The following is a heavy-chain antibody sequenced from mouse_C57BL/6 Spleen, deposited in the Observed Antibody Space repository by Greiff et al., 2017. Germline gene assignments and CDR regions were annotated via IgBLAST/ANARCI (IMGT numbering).Heavy chain of an antibody. J-gene: IGHJ4*01. D-gene: IGHD1-1*01. CDR2: ISSGSSTI. CDR3: ASYGSSYKWAMDY. V-gene: IGHV5-17*01. Sequence: EVQLQESGGGLVKPGGSLKLSCAASGFTFSDYGMHWVRQAPEKGLEWVAYISSGSSTIYYADTVKGRFTISRDNAENTLFLQMTSLRSEDTAMYYCASYGSSYKWAMDYWGQGTSVTVSS. CDR1: GFTFSDYG.